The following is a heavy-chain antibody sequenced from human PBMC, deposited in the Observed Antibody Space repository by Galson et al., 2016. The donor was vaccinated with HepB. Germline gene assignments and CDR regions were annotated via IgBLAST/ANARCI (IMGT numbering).Heavy chain of an antibody. CDR3: ARDISSADAFDI. J-gene: IGHJ3*02. D-gene: IGHD3-9*01. CDR2: INQSGST. Sequence: ETLSLPCAVYGGSFRNYYWSWIRLPPGKGLEWIGEINQSGSTNYNPSLKSRVAISVDTSKNQFSLKLSSVTAADTAVYYCARDISSADAFDIWGQGTMVTVSS. CDR1: GGSFRNYY. V-gene: IGHV4-34*01.